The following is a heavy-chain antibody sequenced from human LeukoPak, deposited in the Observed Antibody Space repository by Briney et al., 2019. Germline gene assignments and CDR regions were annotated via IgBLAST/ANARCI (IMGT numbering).Heavy chain of an antibody. Sequence: PGGSLRLSCAASGFTFSTYAMSWVRQAPGKGLEWVSGISGSGGSTYYADSVKGRFTISRDNSKNTLYLQMNSLRVEDTAVYYCAKKYYYDSSGYYFQLWGQGTLVTVSS. J-gene: IGHJ1*01. D-gene: IGHD3-22*01. CDR3: AKKYYYDSSGYYFQL. CDR1: GFTFSTYA. V-gene: IGHV3-23*01. CDR2: ISGSGGST.